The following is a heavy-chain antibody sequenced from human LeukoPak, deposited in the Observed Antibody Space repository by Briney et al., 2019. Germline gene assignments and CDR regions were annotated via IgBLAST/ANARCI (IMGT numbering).Heavy chain of an antibody. CDR1: GGSISSSGYY. CDR3: ARGGYYGSGNDFRFDP. Sequence: PSETLSLTCTVSGGSISSSGYYLAWIRQSPGKGLEWIGIIYYSGTTYYNPSLKSRVTISVDTSKHQFSLKLSSVTAADTAVYYCARGGYYGSGNDFRFDPWGQGTLVTVSS. V-gene: IGHV4-39*07. J-gene: IGHJ5*02. CDR2: IYYSGTT. D-gene: IGHD3-10*01.